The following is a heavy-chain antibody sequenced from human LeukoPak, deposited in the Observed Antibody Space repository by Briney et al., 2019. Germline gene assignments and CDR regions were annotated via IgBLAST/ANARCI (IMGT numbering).Heavy chain of an antibody. V-gene: IGHV1-3*01. Sequence: ASVKVSCKASGYTFTSYAIHWVRQAPGQRLEWMGWISAGNGNTKYSQNFQGRVTFISNTSATTAFMELSSLRSEDAAVYYCARDSGSGSNDYWGQGALVTVSS. CDR3: ARDSGSGSNDY. J-gene: IGHJ4*02. CDR1: GYTFTSYA. CDR2: ISAGNGNT. D-gene: IGHD1-26*01.